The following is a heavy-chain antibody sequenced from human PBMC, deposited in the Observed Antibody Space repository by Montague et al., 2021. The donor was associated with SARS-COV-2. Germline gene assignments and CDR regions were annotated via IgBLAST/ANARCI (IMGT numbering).Heavy chain of an antibody. V-gene: IGHV4-59*02. Sequence: SETLSLTCTVFGASVGSSDWGWIRQSPGKGLEWIGYFYSVGSTDYNPSLKSRATISRDTSKNQFSLKVRSVTAADTAVYYCARETMTADAFDIWGQGTMVTVSS. CDR1: GASVGSSD. CDR3: ARETMTADAFDI. CDR2: FYSVGST. D-gene: IGHD1-14*01. J-gene: IGHJ3*02.